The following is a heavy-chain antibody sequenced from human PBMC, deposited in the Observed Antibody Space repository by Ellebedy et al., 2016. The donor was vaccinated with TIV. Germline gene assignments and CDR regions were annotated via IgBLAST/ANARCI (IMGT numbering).Heavy chain of an antibody. CDR3: AKDQVGGDGRWVFDI. J-gene: IGHJ3*02. D-gene: IGHD3-16*01. CDR1: GFTFSNDA. Sequence: GESLKISCAASGFTFSNDAMSWVRQAPGKGLGWVSAISDSGGRTYYVDSVKGRFTISRDNSKNTLFLQMNSLRAEDTAIYYCAKDQVGGDGRWVFDIWGQGTMVTVSS. CDR2: ISDSGGRT. V-gene: IGHV3-23*01.